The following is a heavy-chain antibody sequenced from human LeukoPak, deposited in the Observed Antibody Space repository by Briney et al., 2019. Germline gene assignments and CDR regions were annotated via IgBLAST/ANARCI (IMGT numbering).Heavy chain of an antibody. J-gene: IGHJ4*02. CDR1: GGSISSYY. CDR3: ARGRLNYDSSGYYDNPHLDY. V-gene: IGHV4-4*07. CDR2: IYTSGST. D-gene: IGHD3-22*01. Sequence: SETLSLTCTVSGGSISSYYWSWIRQPAGKGLEWIGRIYTSGSTNYNPSLKSRVTMSVDTSKNQFSLKLSSVTAADTAVYYCARGRLNYDSSGYYDNPHLDYWGQGTLVTVSS.